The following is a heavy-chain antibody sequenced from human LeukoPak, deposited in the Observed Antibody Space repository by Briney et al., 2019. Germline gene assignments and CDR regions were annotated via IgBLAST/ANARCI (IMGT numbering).Heavy chain of an antibody. CDR2: INHSGNT. V-gene: IGHV4-34*01. D-gene: IGHD6-6*01. Sequence: ASETLSLTCAVYGGTFSGYYWSWIRQPPGKGLEWIGEINHSGNTNYNPSLKSRLTMSVDTSKNQFSLKLSSVTAADTAVYYCARRHVEYSSSSDPYYFDYWGQGTLVTVSS. CDR1: GGTFSGYY. CDR3: ARRHVEYSSSSDPYYFDY. J-gene: IGHJ4*02.